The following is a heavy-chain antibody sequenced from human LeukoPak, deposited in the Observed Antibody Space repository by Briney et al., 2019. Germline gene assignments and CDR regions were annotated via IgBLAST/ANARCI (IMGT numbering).Heavy chain of an antibody. CDR3: ARDHYCTSNSCYVSDY. CDR2: ITSSGAAT. CDR1: GFTFSSYA. Sequence: GGSLRLSCAASGFTFSSYAMSWVRQAPGKGLEWVSSITSSGAATYYADSVKGRFTISRDNAKNTLYLQMNSLRVEDTAVYYCARDHYCTSNSCYVSDYWGQGTLVTVSS. D-gene: IGHD2-2*01. J-gene: IGHJ4*02. V-gene: IGHV3-23*01.